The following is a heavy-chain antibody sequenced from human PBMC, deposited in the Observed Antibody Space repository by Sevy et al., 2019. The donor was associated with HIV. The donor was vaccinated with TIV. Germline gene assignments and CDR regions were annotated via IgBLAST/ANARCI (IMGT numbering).Heavy chain of an antibody. CDR1: GFTFSDYY. Sequence: GGSLRLSCAASGFTFSDYYMSWIPQAPGKGLEWVSYISRSGSTINYADSVKGRFTISRDNAKNSLYLQINSLRAEDMAVYYCARENTMIEEPGWFDPWGQGTLVTVSS. CDR2: ISRSGSTI. V-gene: IGHV3-11*01. CDR3: ARENTMIEEPGWFDP. J-gene: IGHJ5*02. D-gene: IGHD3-22*01.